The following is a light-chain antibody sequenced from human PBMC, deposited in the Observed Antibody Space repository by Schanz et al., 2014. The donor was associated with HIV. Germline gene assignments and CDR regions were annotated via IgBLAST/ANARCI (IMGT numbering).Light chain of an antibody. CDR1: SSDAGGYDY. CDR3: CSYAGGYTWI. J-gene: IGLJ2*01. Sequence: QSALTQPASVSGSPGQSITISCTGTSSDAGGYDYPSWYQQHPGKAPKVIIYDVVKRPSGVPDRFSGSKSGNTASLTLSGLQDEDEADYYCCSYAGGYTWIFGGGTKLTVL. V-gene: IGLV2-11*01. CDR2: DVV.